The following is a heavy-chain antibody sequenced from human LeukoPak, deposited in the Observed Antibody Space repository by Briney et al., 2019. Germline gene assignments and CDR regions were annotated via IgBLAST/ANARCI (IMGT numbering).Heavy chain of an antibody. Sequence: SETLSLTCAVYGGSFSGYYWSWIRQPPGKGLEWIGEINHGGSTNYNPSLKSRVTISVDTSKNQFSLKLSSVTAADTAVYYCARGWVGIAARAYYYYMDVWGKGTTVTVSS. J-gene: IGHJ6*03. CDR3: ARGWVGIAARAYYYYMDV. CDR2: INHGGST. CDR1: GGSFSGYY. V-gene: IGHV4-34*01. D-gene: IGHD6-6*01.